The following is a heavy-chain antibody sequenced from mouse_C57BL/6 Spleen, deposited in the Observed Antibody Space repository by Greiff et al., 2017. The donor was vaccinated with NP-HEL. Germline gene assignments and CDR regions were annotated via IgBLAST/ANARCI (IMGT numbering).Heavy chain of an antibody. CDR1: GFTFSSYA. J-gene: IGHJ3*01. V-gene: IGHV5-4*01. CDR2: ISDGGSYT. Sequence: DVQLVESGGGLVKPGGSLKLSCAASGFTFSSYAMSWVRQTPEKRLEWVATISDGGSYTYYPDNVKGRFTISRDNAKNNLYLQMSHLKSEDTAMYYCAREGDGGAYWGQGTLVTVSA. D-gene: IGHD3-3*01. CDR3: AREGDGGAY.